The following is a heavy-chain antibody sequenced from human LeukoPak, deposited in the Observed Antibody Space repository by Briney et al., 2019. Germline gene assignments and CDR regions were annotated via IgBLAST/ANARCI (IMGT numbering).Heavy chain of an antibody. CDR2: ISGSGGST. D-gene: IGHD3-9*01. J-gene: IGHJ3*02. CDR1: GFTFSSYD. Sequence: GGSLRLSCAASGFTFSSYDMSWVRQAPGKGLEWVSAISGSGGSTYYADSVKGRFTISRDNSKNTLYLQMNSLRDEDTAVYYCAKDRGDILTVDAFDIWGEGTMVTVSS. CDR3: AKDRGDILTVDAFDI. V-gene: IGHV3-23*01.